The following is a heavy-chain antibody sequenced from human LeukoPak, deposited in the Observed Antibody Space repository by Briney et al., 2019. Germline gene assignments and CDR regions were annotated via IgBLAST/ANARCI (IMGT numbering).Heavy chain of an antibody. Sequence: PSETLSLTCTVSGGSISSYYWSWIRQPPGKGLEWIGYIYYSGSTNYNPSLKSRVTISVDTSKNQFSLKPSSVTAADTAVYYCARGSYDIYAFDIWGQGTMVTVSS. CDR3: ARGSYDIYAFDI. CDR1: GGSISSYY. D-gene: IGHD3/OR15-3a*01. CDR2: IYYSGST. J-gene: IGHJ3*02. V-gene: IGHV4-59*01.